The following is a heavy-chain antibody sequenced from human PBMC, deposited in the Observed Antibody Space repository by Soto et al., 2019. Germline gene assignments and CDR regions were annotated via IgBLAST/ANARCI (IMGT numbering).Heavy chain of an antibody. V-gene: IGHV3-30-3*01. CDR1: GFTFIIST. J-gene: IGHJ4*02. D-gene: IGHD1-26*01. CDR3: ARDQIVGFPDYFDD. CDR2: ISSDGSNK. Sequence: QVQLVESGGGVVQPGRSLRLSCAASGFTFIISTMHWVRQAPGKGLEWVAVISSDGSNKYYPDSVKGRFTISRDNSKNTLYLQMNSVRAEDTAVYYCARDQIVGFPDYFDDWGQGTMVTVSS.